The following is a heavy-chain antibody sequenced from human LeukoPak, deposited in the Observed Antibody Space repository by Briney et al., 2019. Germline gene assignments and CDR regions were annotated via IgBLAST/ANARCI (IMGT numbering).Heavy chain of an antibody. CDR3: ARVRGYCSSTICYRYYFDY. J-gene: IGHJ4*02. V-gene: IGHV4-38-2*01. D-gene: IGHD2-2*01. Sequence: SETLSLTCAVSDYSISSGYYWGWIRQPPGKGLEWIGTIYHSGSTYYNPSLKSRVTISVDTSKNQFSLKLTSVTAADTAVYYCARVRGYCSSTICYRYYFDYWGQGTLVTVSS. CDR1: DYSISSGYY. CDR2: IYHSGST.